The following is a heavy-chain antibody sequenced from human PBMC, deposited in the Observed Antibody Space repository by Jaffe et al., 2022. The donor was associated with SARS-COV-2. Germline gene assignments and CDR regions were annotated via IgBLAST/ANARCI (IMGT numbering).Heavy chain of an antibody. V-gene: IGHV3-23*01. Sequence: EVQLLESGGGLVQPGGSLRLSCAASGFTFSSYAMSWVRQAPGKGLEWVSAISGSGGSTYYADSVKGRFTISRDNSKNTLYLQMNSLRAEDTAVYYCAKDGGKPLWFGELLSYYYGMDVWGQGTTVTVSS. CDR3: AKDGGKPLWFGELLSYYYGMDV. D-gene: IGHD3-10*01. CDR1: GFTFSSYA. CDR2: ISGSGGST. J-gene: IGHJ6*02.